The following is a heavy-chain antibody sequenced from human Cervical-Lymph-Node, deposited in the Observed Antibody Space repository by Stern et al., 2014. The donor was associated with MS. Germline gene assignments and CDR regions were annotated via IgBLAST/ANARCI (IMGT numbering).Heavy chain of an antibody. J-gene: IGHJ4*02. V-gene: IGHV2-5*01. CDR2: IFSNGEK. Sequence: QVTLKESGPTLVKPTQTLTLTCSFSGLSLNAGGVGMGWIRQPPGKALEWLGVIFSNGEKRYNPSLESRLTITHDTSTNLVVLLLTGLDPVDTATYFCVHTTGWFRYDYWGQAALVTVSS. CDR1: GLSLNAGGVG. D-gene: IGHD2-15*01. CDR3: VHTTGWFRYDY.